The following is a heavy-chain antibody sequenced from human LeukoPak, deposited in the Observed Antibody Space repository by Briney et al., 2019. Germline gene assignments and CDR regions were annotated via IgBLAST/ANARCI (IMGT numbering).Heavy chain of an antibody. V-gene: IGHV3-53*01. D-gene: IGHD5-24*01. Sequence: GGSLRLPCAVSGFSVTNNYMSWVRQAPGKGLEWVSVFYVGGATYYADSVKGRFTISRDNSENTLYLQMKSLRAEDTAVYYCARGDGYNFFDYWGQGTLVTVSP. CDR1: GFSVTNNY. J-gene: IGHJ4*02. CDR3: ARGDGYNFFDY. CDR2: FYVGGAT.